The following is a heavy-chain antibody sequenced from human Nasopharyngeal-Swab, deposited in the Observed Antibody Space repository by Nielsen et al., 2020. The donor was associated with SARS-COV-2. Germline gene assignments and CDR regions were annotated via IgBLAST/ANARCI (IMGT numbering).Heavy chain of an antibody. Sequence: SETLSLTCTVSGGSISSGGYYWSWIRQHPGKGLEWIGYIYYSGSTYYNPSLKSRVTISVDTSKNQFSLKLSSVTAADTAVYYCARERGGLLVYYYYYMDVWGKGTTVTVSS. CDR3: ARERGGLLVYYYYYMDV. D-gene: IGHD3-10*01. CDR1: GGSISSGGYY. CDR2: IYYSGST. V-gene: IGHV4-31*03. J-gene: IGHJ6*03.